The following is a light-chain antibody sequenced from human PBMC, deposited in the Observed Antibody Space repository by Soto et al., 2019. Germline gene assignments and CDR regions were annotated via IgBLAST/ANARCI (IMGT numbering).Light chain of an antibody. CDR2: DAS. Sequence: DMAKTESTCNRPESLGDTVIIACRASQTISSWLAWYQQKPGKAPKLLIYDASTLESGVPSRFSGSRSGTEFTLTISSLQPDDFATYYCQQYNSYSWTFGQGTKV. V-gene: IGKV1-5*01. J-gene: IGKJ1*01. CDR1: QTISSW. CDR3: QQYNSYSWT.